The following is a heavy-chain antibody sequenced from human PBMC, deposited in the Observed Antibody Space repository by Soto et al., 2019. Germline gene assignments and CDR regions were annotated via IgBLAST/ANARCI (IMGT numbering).Heavy chain of an antibody. CDR3: ARDPQSPYSSSWYTDYYHYGMDV. CDR2: INPSGGST. Sequence: ASVKVSCKASGYTFTSYYMHWVRQAPGQGLEWMGIINPSGGSTSYAQKFQGRVTMTRDTSTSTVYMELSSLRSEDTAVYYCARDPQSPYSSSWYTDYYHYGMDVWGQGTTVTVS. J-gene: IGHJ6*02. V-gene: IGHV1-46*03. CDR1: GYTFTSYY. D-gene: IGHD6-13*01.